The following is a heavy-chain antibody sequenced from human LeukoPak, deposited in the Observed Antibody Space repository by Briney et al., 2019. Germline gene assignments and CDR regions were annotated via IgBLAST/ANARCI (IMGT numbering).Heavy chain of an antibody. J-gene: IGHJ6*02. V-gene: IGHV4-39*01. Sequence: SESLSLTCTVSGDSISSSSYYWGWIRQPPGKGLEWIGSIFYSGTTYYNPSLKRRVTISVDTSQNQFSLKLISVTAADTAVYYCARQGYSRVRKSDYYYGMDVWGQGTTVTVSS. CDR1: GDSISSSSYY. D-gene: IGHD6-13*01. CDR2: IFYSGTT. CDR3: ARQGYSRVRKSDYYYGMDV.